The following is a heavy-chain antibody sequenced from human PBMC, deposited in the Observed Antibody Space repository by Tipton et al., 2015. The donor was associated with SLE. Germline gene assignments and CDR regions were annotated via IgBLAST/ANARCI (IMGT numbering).Heavy chain of an antibody. D-gene: IGHD5-18*01. CDR2: IYYSGST. J-gene: IGHJ6*02. Sequence: TLSLTCTVSGGSISSHYWSWIRQPPGKGLEWIGYIYYSGSTNYNPSLKSRVTISVDTSKNQFSLKLSSVTAADTAVYYCARGVDTAMVYYYYGMDVWDQGTTVTVSS. CDR1: GGSISSHY. CDR3: ARGVDTAMVYYYYGMDV. V-gene: IGHV4-59*08.